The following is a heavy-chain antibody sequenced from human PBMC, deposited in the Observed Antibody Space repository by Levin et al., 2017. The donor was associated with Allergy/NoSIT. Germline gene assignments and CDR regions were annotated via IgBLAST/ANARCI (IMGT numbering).Heavy chain of an antibody. J-gene: IGHJ4*02. D-gene: IGHD3-10*01. CDR3: TRDRRSYGSGTRGFDR. V-gene: IGHV3-66*01. CDR1: GFIVSTNY. Sequence: PGGSLRLSCAASGFIVSTNYMSWVRQTPERGLEWVSIIHDSGNTYYADSVRGRFLISRDSSKNTLYLQMNSLRPEDTAVYYCTRDRRSYGSGTRGFDRWGRGTLVTVSS. CDR2: IHDSGNT.